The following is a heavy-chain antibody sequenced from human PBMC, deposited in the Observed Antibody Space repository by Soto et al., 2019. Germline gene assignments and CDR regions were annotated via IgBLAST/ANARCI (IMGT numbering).Heavy chain of an antibody. Sequence: QVQLVESGGGVVQPGRSLRLSCAASGFTFSSYGMHWVRQAPGKGLEWVAVISYDGSNKYYADSVKGRFTISRDNSKNTLYLQMNSLRAEDTAVYYCAKAGIGVIPSTEFDYWGQGTLVTVSS. J-gene: IGHJ4*02. V-gene: IGHV3-30*18. CDR1: GFTFSSYG. CDR3: AKAGIGVIPSTEFDY. CDR2: ISYDGSNK. D-gene: IGHD3-16*02.